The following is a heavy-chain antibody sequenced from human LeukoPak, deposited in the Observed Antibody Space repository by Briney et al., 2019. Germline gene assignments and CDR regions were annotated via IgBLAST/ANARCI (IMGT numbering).Heavy chain of an antibody. CDR2: ISSCGGTI. D-gene: IGHD6-19*01. J-gene: IGHJ4*02. CDR1: GFTFSSYE. Sequence: GGALRLSCAASGFTFSSYEMNWVRQAPGEGLEWISYISSCGGTIKYADSVKGRFTISRDNAKNSLYLQMNSLRAEDTAVYYCARISGWYCDYWGQGTLVTVSS. CDR3: ARISGWYCDY. V-gene: IGHV3-48*03.